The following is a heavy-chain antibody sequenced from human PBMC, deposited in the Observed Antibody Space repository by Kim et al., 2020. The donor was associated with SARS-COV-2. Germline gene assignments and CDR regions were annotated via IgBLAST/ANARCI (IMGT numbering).Heavy chain of an antibody. CDR1: GGTFSSYA. D-gene: IGHD3-3*01. CDR3: AVTRGVFGVVTPTLIDY. Sequence: SVKVSCKASGGTFSSYAISWVRQAPGQGLEWMGRIIPILGIANYAQKFQGRVTITADKSTSTAYMELSSLRSEDTAVYYCAVTRGVFGVVTPTLIDYWGQGTLVTVSS. CDR2: IIPILGIA. V-gene: IGHV1-69*04. J-gene: IGHJ4*02.